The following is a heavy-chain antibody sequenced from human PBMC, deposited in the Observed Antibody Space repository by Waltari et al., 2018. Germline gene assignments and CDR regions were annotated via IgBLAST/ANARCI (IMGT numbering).Heavy chain of an antibody. CDR1: GYSISSGYY. D-gene: IGHD1-26*01. CDR2: IYHSGST. V-gene: IGHV4-38-2*02. Sequence: QVQLQESGPGLVKPSETLSLTCTVSGYSISSGYYWGWIRQPPGKGLEWIGSIYHSGSTYYTPSLKSRVTISVDTSKNQFSLKLSSVTAADTAVYYCAAPSGSYYFDYWGQGTLVTVSS. J-gene: IGHJ4*02. CDR3: AAPSGSYYFDY.